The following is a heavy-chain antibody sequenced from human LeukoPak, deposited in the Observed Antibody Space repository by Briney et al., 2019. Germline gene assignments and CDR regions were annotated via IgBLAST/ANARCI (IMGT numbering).Heavy chain of an antibody. V-gene: IGHV4-59*12. D-gene: IGHD2-8*02. CDR2: IYYSGST. Sequence: SETLSLTCTVSGGSISSYYWSWIRQPPGKGLEWIGYIYYSGSTNYNPSLKSRVTISVDTSNNQFSLKLSSVTAADTAVYYCAREYISGGYFDFWGQGTLVTVSS. J-gene: IGHJ4*02. CDR3: AREYISGGYFDF. CDR1: GGSISSYY.